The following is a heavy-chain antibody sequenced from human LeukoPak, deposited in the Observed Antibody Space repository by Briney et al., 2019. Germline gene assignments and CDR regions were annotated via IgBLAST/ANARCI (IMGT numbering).Heavy chain of an antibody. CDR1: GLSVSDSF. J-gene: IGHJ4*02. Sequence: GGSLRLSCEVSGLSVSDSFMSWVRRAPGKGLEWVSVLFSSGNSYYADFVKGRFSVSRDNSKNTVYLQMNSLRVEDTAVYYCMREGNWAYWGQGTQVTVSS. V-gene: IGHV3-53*01. CDR2: LFSSGNS. CDR3: MREGNWAY. D-gene: IGHD3-16*01.